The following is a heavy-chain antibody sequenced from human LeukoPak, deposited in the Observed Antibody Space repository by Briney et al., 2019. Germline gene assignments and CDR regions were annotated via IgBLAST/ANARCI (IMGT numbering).Heavy chain of an antibody. D-gene: IGHD5-12*01. CDR2: INTDGSST. Sequence: TGGSLRLSCAASGFTFSSYWMHWVRQAPGKGLVWVSRINTDGSSTSYADSVKGRFTISRDNAKNTLYLQMNSLRAEDTAVYYCARGYSGYDPFDYWGQGTLVTVSS. CDR1: GFTFSSYW. CDR3: ARGYSGYDPFDY. J-gene: IGHJ4*02. V-gene: IGHV3-74*01.